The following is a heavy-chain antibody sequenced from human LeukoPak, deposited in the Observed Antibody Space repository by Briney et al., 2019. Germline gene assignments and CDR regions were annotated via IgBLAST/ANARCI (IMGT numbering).Heavy chain of an antibody. V-gene: IGHV3-23*01. CDR3: AKDLKRWQQLRWFDP. J-gene: IGHJ5*02. CDR1: GFTFSSYA. D-gene: IGHD6-13*01. CDR2: ISGSGGST. Sequence: PGGSLRLSCAASGFTFSSYAMSWVRQAPGKGLEWVSAISGSGGSTYSAASVKGRFTISRDNSKNTLYLQMNSLRAEDTAVYYCAKDLKRWQQLRWFDPWGQGTLVTVSS.